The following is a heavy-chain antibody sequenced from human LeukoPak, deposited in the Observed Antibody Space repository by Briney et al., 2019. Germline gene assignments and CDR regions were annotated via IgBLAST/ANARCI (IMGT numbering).Heavy chain of an antibody. J-gene: IGHJ4*02. CDR3: ARAGYSYGSYYFDY. Sequence: GGSLRLSCAASGFTFSSYSMNWVRQAPGKGLEWVSYISSSISTIYYADSVKGRFTISRDNSKNTLYLQMNSLRAEDTAVYYCARAGYSYGSYYFDYWGQGTLVTVSS. CDR1: GFTFSSYS. V-gene: IGHV3-48*01. D-gene: IGHD5-18*01. CDR2: ISSSISTI.